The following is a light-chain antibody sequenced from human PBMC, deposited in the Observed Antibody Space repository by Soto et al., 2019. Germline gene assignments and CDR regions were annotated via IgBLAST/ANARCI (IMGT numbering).Light chain of an antibody. CDR1: SSDVGSYNL. CDR3: CSYAGGYIFV. V-gene: IGLV2-23*03. CDR2: EGS. Sequence: QSALTQPASVSGSPGQSITISCTGTSSDVGSYNLVSWYQQHPGKAPKLMIYEGSKRPSGVSNRFSGSKSGNTASLTISGLQAEDEADYYCCSYAGGYIFVFGTGTKVTVL. J-gene: IGLJ1*01.